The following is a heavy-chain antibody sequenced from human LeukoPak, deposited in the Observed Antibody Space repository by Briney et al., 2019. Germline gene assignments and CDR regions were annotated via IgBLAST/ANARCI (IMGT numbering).Heavy chain of an antibody. D-gene: IGHD2-2*01. Sequence: GGSLRLSCAASGFIFNNYAMNWVRQAPGKGLEWVSGISGGGGATYYADSVKGRFTISRDNSKNTLYLQMNSLRAEDTAVFYCAKVPYGSKVGRDAFDIRGQGTMVTVSS. CDR3: AKVPYGSKVGRDAFDI. J-gene: IGHJ3*02. V-gene: IGHV3-23*01. CDR1: GFIFNNYA. CDR2: ISGGGGAT.